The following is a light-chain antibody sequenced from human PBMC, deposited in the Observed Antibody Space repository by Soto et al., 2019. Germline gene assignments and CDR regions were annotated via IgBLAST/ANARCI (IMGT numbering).Light chain of an antibody. Sequence: EIVLTQSPGTLSLSPGERATLSCRASQSVSSSYLAWYQQKPGQAPRLLIYGASSRATGIPDRFSGSGSGTDFTLTTSRLEPEDFAVYYCQLRGFGPGTKVDIK. CDR3: QLRG. CDR1: QSVSSSY. CDR2: GAS. J-gene: IGKJ3*01. V-gene: IGKV3-20*01.